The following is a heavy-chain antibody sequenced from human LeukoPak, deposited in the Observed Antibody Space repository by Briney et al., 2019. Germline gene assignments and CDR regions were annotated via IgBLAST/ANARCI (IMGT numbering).Heavy chain of an antibody. CDR3: ARVPRSYFLEWLPQEDY. V-gene: IGHV1-18*01. Sequence: ASVKVSCKASGYTFTSYGISWVRQAPGQGLEWMGWISAYNGNTNYAQKLQGRVTTTTDTSTSTAYMELRSLRSDDTAVYYCARVPRSYFLEWLPQEDYWGQGTLVTVSS. CDR2: ISAYNGNT. J-gene: IGHJ4*02. CDR1: GYTFTSYG. D-gene: IGHD3-3*01.